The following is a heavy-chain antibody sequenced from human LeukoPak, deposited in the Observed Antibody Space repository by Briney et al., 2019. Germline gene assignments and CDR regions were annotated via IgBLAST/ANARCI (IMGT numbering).Heavy chain of an antibody. Sequence: GGSQRLSCAASGFTFSSYAMSWVRQAPGKGLEWVSAISNSDDGRYYADSAKGRFTISRDNSKNTLYLQMNSLRTEDTAVYYCARGFGENFDYWAQGTLVTVSS. CDR1: GFTFSSYA. CDR2: ISNSDDGR. J-gene: IGHJ4*02. V-gene: IGHV3-23*01. D-gene: IGHD4-17*01. CDR3: ARGFGENFDY.